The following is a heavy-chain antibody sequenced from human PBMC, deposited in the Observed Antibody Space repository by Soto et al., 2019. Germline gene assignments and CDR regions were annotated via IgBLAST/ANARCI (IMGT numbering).Heavy chain of an antibody. CDR1: GGSISSYY. CDR2: IYYSGST. V-gene: IGHV4-59*01. J-gene: IGHJ4*02. CDR3: ARGGLTFDY. Sequence: SETPSLTCTVSGGSISSYYWSWIRQPPGKGLEWIGYIYYSGSTNYNPSLKSRVTISVDTSKNQFSLKLSSVTAADTAVYYCARGGLTFDYWGQGTLVTVSS.